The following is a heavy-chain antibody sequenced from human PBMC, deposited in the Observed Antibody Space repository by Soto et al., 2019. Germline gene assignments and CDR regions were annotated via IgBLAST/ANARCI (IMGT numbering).Heavy chain of an antibody. CDR2: ISWNSGSI. J-gene: IGHJ4*02. CDR3: AKDIAENYDFWSGPLCD. D-gene: IGHD3-3*01. CDR1: GFTFDDYA. V-gene: IGHV3-9*01. Sequence: LRLSCAASGFTFDDYAMHWVRQAPGKGLEWVSGISWNSGSIGYADSVKGRFTISRDNAKNSLYLQMNSLRAEDTALYYCAKDIAENYDFWSGPLCDWGQGXLVTVSS.